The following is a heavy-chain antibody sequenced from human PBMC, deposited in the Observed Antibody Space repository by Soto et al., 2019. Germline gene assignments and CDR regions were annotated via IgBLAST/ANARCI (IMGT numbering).Heavy chain of an antibody. V-gene: IGHV1-69*12. CDR2: IIPIFGTA. CDR1: GGTFRSYA. D-gene: IGHD5-12*01. Sequence: QVQLVQSGAEVKKPGSSVKVSCKESGGTFRSYAISWVRQAPGQGLEWKGGIIPIFGTANYAQKFQGRVTITADESTSTADMELSSLRSEDTAVYYCARGGGHQMATEAYFDYWGQGTLVTVSS. CDR3: ARGGGHQMATEAYFDY. J-gene: IGHJ4*02.